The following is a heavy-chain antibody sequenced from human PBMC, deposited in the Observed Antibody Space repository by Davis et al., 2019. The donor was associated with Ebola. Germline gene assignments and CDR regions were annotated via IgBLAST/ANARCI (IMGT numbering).Heavy chain of an antibody. V-gene: IGHV4-34*01. CDR3: ARGGNTIFGVVSLYYYYGMDV. CDR2: INHSGST. Sequence: SETLSLTCAVYGGSFSGYYWSWIRQPPGKGLEWIGEINHSGSTNYNPSLKSRVTISVDTSKNQFSLKLSSVTAADTAVYYCARGGNTIFGVVSLYYYYGMDVWGKGTTVTVSS. D-gene: IGHD3-3*01. CDR1: GGSFSGYY. J-gene: IGHJ6*04.